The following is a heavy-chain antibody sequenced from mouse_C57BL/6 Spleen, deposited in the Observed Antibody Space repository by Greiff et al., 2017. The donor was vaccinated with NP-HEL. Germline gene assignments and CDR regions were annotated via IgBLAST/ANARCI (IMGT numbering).Heavy chain of an antibody. CDR2: IYPGDGDT. D-gene: IGHD1-1*01. CDR3: ARSNYYGSSYGD. Sequence: QVQLKQSGAELVKPGASVKISCKASGYAFSSYWMNWVKQRPGKGLEWIGQIYPGDGDTNYNGKFKGKATLTADKSSSTAYMQLSSLTSEDSAVYFCARSNYYGSSYGDWGQGTTLTVSS. CDR1: GYAFSSYW. V-gene: IGHV1-80*01. J-gene: IGHJ2*01.